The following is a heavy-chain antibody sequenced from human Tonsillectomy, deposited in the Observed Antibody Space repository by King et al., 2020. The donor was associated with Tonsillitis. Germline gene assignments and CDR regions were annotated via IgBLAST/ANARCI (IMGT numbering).Heavy chain of an antibody. V-gene: IGHV1-2*02. CDR3: AREVSEALWLHFDY. D-gene: IGHD5-12*01. J-gene: IGHJ4*02. Sequence: VQLVESGAEVKKPGASVKVSCKASGYTFTGYYMHWVRQAPGQGLEWMGWISPNSGGTNYAQKFQGRVTMTRDTSISTAYMELSSLRSDDTAVYYCAREVSEALWLHFDYWGQGTLVTVSS. CDR2: ISPNSGGT. CDR1: GYTFTGYY.